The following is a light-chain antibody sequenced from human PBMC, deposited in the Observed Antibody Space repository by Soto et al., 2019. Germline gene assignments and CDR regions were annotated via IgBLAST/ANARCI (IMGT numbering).Light chain of an antibody. J-gene: IGKJ1*01. CDR3: QQSYSIRSWT. CDR1: QTGGTF. Sequence: DIQMTQSPSSLSASVGDRVTITCRASQTGGTFLNWYQQRPGRAPNLLIYAASNLPTGVPSRFSGSGSGTDFTLTINSLQPEDFGTYYCQQSYSIRSWTFGQGTQVDIK. CDR2: AAS. V-gene: IGKV1-39*01.